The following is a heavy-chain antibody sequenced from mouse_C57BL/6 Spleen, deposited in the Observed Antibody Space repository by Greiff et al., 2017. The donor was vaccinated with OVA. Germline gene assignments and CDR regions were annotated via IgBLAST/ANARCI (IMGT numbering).Heavy chain of an antibody. J-gene: IGHJ3*01. Sequence: VKLMESGAELVRPGASVTLSCKASGYTFTDYEMHWVKQTPVHGLEWIGAIDPETGGTAYNQKFKGKAILTADKSSSTAYMELRSLTSEDSAVYYCTRWRGTAWFAYWGQGTLVTVSA. CDR2: IDPETGGT. D-gene: IGHD3-3*01. CDR1: GYTFTDYE. V-gene: IGHV1-15*01. CDR3: TRWRGTAWFAY.